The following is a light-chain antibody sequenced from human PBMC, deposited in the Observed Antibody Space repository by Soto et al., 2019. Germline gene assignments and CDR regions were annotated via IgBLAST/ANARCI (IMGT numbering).Light chain of an antibody. J-gene: IGKJ1*01. V-gene: IGKV3-15*01. CDR2: GAS. Sequence: EIVMTQSPATLSVSPGERATLSCRASQSVSSNLAWYQQKPGQAPRLLIYGASTWATGIPARFSGSGSGTEFTLTISSLQSEDFAVYYCQQYYYWPPWTFGQGTKVEVK. CDR3: QQYYYWPPWT. CDR1: QSVSSN.